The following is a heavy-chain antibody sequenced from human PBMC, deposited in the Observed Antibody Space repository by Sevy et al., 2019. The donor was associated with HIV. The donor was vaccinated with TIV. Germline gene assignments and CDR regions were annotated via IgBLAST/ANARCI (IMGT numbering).Heavy chain of an antibody. V-gene: IGHV3-23*01. CDR3: AKGLDL. D-gene: IGHD2-21*01. CDR1: GFTFSTYA. CDR2: ISGGGDKT. Sequence: GGSLRLSCAGSGFTFSTYAMNWVRQAPGRGLEWVSGISGGGDKTFYADSVKGRFTISRDNSKNTLYLQMNSLRAEDTALYYWAKGLDLGGQGTLVTVSS. J-gene: IGHJ4*02.